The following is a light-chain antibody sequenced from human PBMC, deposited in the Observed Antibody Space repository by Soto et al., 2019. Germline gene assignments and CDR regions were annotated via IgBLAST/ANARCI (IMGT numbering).Light chain of an antibody. J-gene: IGLJ2*01. Sequence: QSVLTQSPSASASLGASVKLTCTLSSGHSSYDIAWHQQQPEKGPRYLMNLSSDGSHSKGDGIPDRFSGSSSGAERYLTISSLQAEDEADYYCQSWETGARVVFGGGTKLTVL. V-gene: IGLV4-69*01. CDR1: SGHSSYD. CDR3: QSWETGARVV. CDR2: LSSDGSH.